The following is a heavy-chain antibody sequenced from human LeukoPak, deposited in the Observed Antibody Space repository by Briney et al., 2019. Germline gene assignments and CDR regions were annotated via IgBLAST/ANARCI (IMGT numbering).Heavy chain of an antibody. CDR3: AKDGSGSYYYFVY. Sequence: GGSLRLSCAASGFTFTSYAMSWVRQAPGKGLEWVSVISASGGSTYYADSVKGRFTISRDNSKNTLYLQMNSLRAEDTAVYYCAKDGSGSYYYFVYWGQGALVTVSS. D-gene: IGHD3-10*01. CDR2: ISASGGST. CDR1: GFTFTSYA. J-gene: IGHJ4*02. V-gene: IGHV3-23*01.